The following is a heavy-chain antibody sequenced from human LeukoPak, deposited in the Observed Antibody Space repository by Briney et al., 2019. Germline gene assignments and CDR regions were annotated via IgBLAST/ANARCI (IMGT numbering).Heavy chain of an antibody. Sequence: GESLKISCKASGYTFTGYYMHWVRQAPGQGLEWMGRINPNSGGTNYAQKFQGRVTMTRDTSISTAYMELSRLRSDDTAVYYCASLSPPDYYDSSGYNWGQGTLVTVSS. CDR1: GYTFTGYY. V-gene: IGHV1-2*06. CDR3: ASLSPPDYYDSSGYN. CDR2: INPNSGGT. J-gene: IGHJ4*02. D-gene: IGHD3-22*01.